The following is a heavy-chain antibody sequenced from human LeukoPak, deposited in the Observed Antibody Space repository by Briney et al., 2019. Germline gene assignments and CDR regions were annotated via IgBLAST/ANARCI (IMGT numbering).Heavy chain of an antibody. CDR3: ARFHPSERFYDSSGYLDY. D-gene: IGHD3-22*01. J-gene: IGHJ4*02. V-gene: IGHV1-69*13. CDR2: IIPIFGTA. CDR1: GGTFISYA. Sequence: SVKVSCKASGGTFISYAISWVRQAPGQGLEWMGGIIPIFGTANYAQKFQGRVTITADESTSTAYMELSSLRSEDTAVYYCARFHPSERFYDSSGYLDYWGQGTLVTVSS.